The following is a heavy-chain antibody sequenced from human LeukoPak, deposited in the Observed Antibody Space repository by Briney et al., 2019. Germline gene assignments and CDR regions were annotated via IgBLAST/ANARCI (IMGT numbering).Heavy chain of an antibody. D-gene: IGHD6-6*01. CDR3: ARAGVYSSSSTFGY. J-gene: IGHJ4*02. V-gene: IGHV3-21*01. CDR1: GFTFSSYS. Sequence: GESLRLSCAASGFTFSSYSMNWVRQAPGKGLEWVSSISSSSSYIYYADSVKGRFTISRDNAKNSLYLQMNSLRAEDTAVYYCARAGVYSSSSTFGYWGQGTLVTVSS. CDR2: ISSSSSYI.